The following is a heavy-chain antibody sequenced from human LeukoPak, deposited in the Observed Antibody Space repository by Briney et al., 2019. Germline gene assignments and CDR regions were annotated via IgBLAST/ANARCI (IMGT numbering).Heavy chain of an antibody. Sequence: SQTLSLTCAVSGGSISSGGYSWSWIRQPPGKGLEWIGYIYHSGSTYYNPSLKSRVTISVDRSKNQFSLKLSSVTAADTAVYYCARGLSSGSYYNWFDPWGQGTLVTVSS. J-gene: IGHJ5*02. CDR3: ARGLSSGSYYNWFDP. CDR2: IYHSGST. D-gene: IGHD3-10*01. CDR1: GGSISSGGYS. V-gene: IGHV4-30-2*01.